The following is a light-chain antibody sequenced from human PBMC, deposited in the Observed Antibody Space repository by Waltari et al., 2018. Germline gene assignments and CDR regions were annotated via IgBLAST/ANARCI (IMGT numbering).Light chain of an antibody. V-gene: IGLV2-14*01. Sequence: QSALTQPASVSGSPGQSIAISCTGTSSAVGVYDSVSWYQQHPGNAPKPVIYEVTNRPSGVSNRFSGSKSGNTASLTISGLQAEDEADYYCCAYTSSSVSYVFGTGTKVTVL. J-gene: IGLJ1*01. CDR3: CAYTSSSVSYV. CDR2: EVT. CDR1: SSAVGVYDS.